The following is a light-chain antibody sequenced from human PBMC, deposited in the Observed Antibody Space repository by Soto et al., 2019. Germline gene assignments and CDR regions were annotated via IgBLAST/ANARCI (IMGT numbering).Light chain of an antibody. CDR3: QHYNNWPPMYT. Sequence: EIVMTQSPATLSVSPGERATLSCRASQSVGSSLAWYQQKRGQAPRLLIHGASTRATGIPARFSGSGSGTEFTLTISSLQSEDFAVYYCQHYNNWPPMYTFGQGTKLEIK. V-gene: IGKV3-15*01. J-gene: IGKJ2*01. CDR1: QSVGSS. CDR2: GAS.